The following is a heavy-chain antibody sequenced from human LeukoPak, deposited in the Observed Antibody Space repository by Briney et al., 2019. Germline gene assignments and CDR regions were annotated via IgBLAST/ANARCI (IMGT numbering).Heavy chain of an antibody. D-gene: IGHD6-6*01. V-gene: IGHV3-53*01. CDR3: ATYSSSSDYFDY. CDR2: IYSGDNT. J-gene: IGHJ4*02. CDR1: GFTVSSSY. Sequence: GGSLRLSCAASGFTVSSSYISWVRQAPGKGLEWVSIIYSGDNTYYADSMKGRFTISRDNSKNTLYLQMNSLRAEDTAVYYCATYSSSSDYFDYWGQGTLVIVSS.